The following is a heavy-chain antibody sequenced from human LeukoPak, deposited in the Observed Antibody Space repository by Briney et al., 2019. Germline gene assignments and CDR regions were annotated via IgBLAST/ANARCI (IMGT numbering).Heavy chain of an antibody. CDR1: GTSISSLY. CDR3: ARHRAYSSSSAFDY. CDR2: IYYTGST. V-gene: IGHV4-59*08. D-gene: IGHD6-6*01. J-gene: IGHJ4*02. Sequence: SETLSLTCSVSGTSISSLYWSWIRQPPGKGLEWIGYIYYTGSTNYNTSLKSPVTIFVDTSKNQFSLRLSSVTAADTAVYYCARHRAYSSSSAFDYWGQGTLVTVSS.